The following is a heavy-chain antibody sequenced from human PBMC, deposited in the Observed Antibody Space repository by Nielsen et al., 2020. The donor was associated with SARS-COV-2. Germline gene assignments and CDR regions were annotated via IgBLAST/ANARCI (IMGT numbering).Heavy chain of an antibody. J-gene: IGHJ6*02. V-gene: IGHV3-74*01. CDR3: ARELGYCSGGSCYGMDV. Sequence: GEYLKISCAASGFTFSSYWIHWVRQAQGKGLVWVSRINSDGSSTSYADSVKGRFTISRDNAKNTLYLQMNSLRAEETAVYYCARELGYCSGGSCYGMDVWGQATTVTVSS. D-gene: IGHD2-15*01. CDR2: INSDGSST. CDR1: GFTFSSYW.